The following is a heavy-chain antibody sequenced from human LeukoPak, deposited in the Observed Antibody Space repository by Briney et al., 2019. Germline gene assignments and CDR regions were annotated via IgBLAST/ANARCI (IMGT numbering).Heavy chain of an antibody. CDR3: ARCVPAATAGVNAFDI. Sequence: ASVKVSCKASGYTFTSYYMHSVRQAPAQGREWMGIINPSGGSTSYAQKFQGRVTMTRAMSTSTVYMELSSLRSEDTAVYYCARCVPAATAGVNAFDIWGQGTMVT. CDR2: INPSGGST. D-gene: IGHD2-2*01. J-gene: IGHJ3*02. CDR1: GYTFTSYY. V-gene: IGHV1-46*01.